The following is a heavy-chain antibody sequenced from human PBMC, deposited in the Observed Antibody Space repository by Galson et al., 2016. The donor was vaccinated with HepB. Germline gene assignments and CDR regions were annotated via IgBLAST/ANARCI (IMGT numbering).Heavy chain of an antibody. Sequence: SLRLSCAASGFSFGAYAMSWVRQAPGKGLEWVSAITGGGISTYYLDSVKGRFVIARDNSKTTLFLQMNNLRAEDTATYYCAKDLRTWGQGTTVTVSS. CDR3: AKDLRT. V-gene: IGHV3-23*01. CDR2: ITGGGIST. J-gene: IGHJ6*02. CDR1: GFSFGAYA. D-gene: IGHD1-1*01.